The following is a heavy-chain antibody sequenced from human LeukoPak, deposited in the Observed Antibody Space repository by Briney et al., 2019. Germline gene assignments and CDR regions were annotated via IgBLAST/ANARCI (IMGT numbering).Heavy chain of an antibody. CDR1: GFTFGDYA. CDR2: ISSSASTI. J-gene: IGHJ4*02. V-gene: IGHV3-11*01. Sequence: GGSLRLSCTASGFTFGDYAMSWIRQAPGKGLEWVSYISSSASTIYYADSVKGRFTISRDNAKNSLYLQMNSLRAEDTAVYYCARDRLVYSGYDLWGQGTLVTVSS. CDR3: ARDRLVYSGYDL. D-gene: IGHD5-12*01.